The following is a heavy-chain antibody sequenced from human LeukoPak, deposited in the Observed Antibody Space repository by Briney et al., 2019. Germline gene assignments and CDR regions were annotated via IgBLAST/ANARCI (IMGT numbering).Heavy chain of an antibody. CDR2: IITIFGTA. V-gene: IGHV1-69*06. CDR3: ARAGSSGWYRFHY. Sequence: SVEVSWKASGCTFSSYAISWVRQAPGQGLEWMGGIITIFGTATNAQKFQGRVTITEDKSTSTAYMELSSLRSEDTAVYYCARAGSSGWYRFHYWGQGTLVTVSS. CDR1: GCTFSSYA. D-gene: IGHD6-19*01. J-gene: IGHJ4*02.